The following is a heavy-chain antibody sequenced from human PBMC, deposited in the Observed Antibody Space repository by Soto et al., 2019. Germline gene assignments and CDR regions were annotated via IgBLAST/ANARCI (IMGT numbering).Heavy chain of an antibody. CDR3: ATGVKLYDQLPSAEYFQH. CDR1: GYTLTELS. Sequence: ASVKVSCKVSGYTLTELSMHWVRQAPGKGLEWMGGFDPEDGETIYAQKFQGRVTMTEDTSTDTAYMELSSLRSEDTAVYYCATGVKLYDQLPSAEYFQHWGQGTLVTVSS. D-gene: IGHD2-2*01. V-gene: IGHV1-24*01. J-gene: IGHJ1*01. CDR2: FDPEDGET.